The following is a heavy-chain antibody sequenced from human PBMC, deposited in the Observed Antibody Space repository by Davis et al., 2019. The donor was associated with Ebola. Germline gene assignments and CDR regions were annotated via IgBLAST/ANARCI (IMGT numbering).Heavy chain of an antibody. J-gene: IGHJ5*02. D-gene: IGHD1-1*01. CDR1: GYTFTSYG. V-gene: IGHV1-18*01. CDR2: ISAYNGNT. CDR3: ARDELSTATGQGFDP. Sequence: ASVKVSCKASGYTFTSYGISWVRQAPGQGLEWMGWISAYNGNTNYAQKLQGRVTMTGDTSISTAYMELNRLTSDDTAVYYCARDELSTATGQGFDPWGQGTLVIVSS.